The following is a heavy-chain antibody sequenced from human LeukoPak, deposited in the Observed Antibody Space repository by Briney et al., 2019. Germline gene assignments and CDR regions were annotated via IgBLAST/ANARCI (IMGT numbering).Heavy chain of an antibody. CDR2: ISSSGGST. Sequence: GGSLRLSCAASGFTFSSYAMHWVRQAPGKGLEYVSAISSSGGSTYYANSVKGRFTISRDNSKNTLYLQMGSLRAEDMAVYYCARARDDYGDYEAFDIWGQGTMVTVSS. CDR3: ARARDDYGDYEAFDI. CDR1: GFTFSSYA. V-gene: IGHV3-64*01. J-gene: IGHJ3*02. D-gene: IGHD4-17*01.